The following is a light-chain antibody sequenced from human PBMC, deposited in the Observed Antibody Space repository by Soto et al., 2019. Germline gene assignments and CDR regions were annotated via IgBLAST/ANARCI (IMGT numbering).Light chain of an antibody. CDR1: SSNIGSNT. CDR3: AAWDDSLNGHVV. Sequence: QSVLTQPPSASGTPGQRVTISCSGSSSNIGSNTVNWYQQLPCTAPKLLIYSNNQRPSGVPDRFSGSKSGTSASLAISGLQSEDEADYYCAAWDDSLNGHVVFGGGTKLTVL. V-gene: IGLV1-44*01. CDR2: SNN. J-gene: IGLJ2*01.